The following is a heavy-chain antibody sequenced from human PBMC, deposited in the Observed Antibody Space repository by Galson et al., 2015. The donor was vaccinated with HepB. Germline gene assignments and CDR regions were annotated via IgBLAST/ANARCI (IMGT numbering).Heavy chain of an antibody. CDR3: RAILVIGRGDFQH. D-gene: IGHD3-22*01. CDR2: ISASSNTI. Sequence: SLRLSCAISGINIETYSMNWARQAPGRGLEWVAYISASSNTIYYADSVKGRFTISRDNAKNSLFLQMNSLRAEDTAVYYARAILVIGRGDFQHWGQGTVVAVSS. J-gene: IGHJ1*01. CDR1: GINIETYS. V-gene: IGHV3-48*04.